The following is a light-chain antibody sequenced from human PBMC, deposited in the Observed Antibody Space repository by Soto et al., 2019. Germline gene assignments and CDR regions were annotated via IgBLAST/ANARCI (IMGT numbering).Light chain of an antibody. CDR1: QSVSST. Sequence: IVITQYPATLSVSQGEKATLSCRASQSVSSTLAWYQQKPGQAHRLLIYGASTRATGIPARFSGSGSGTEFTLTISSLQSEDFAVYYCQQYNNWPPWTFGQGTKVDIK. CDR2: GAS. J-gene: IGKJ1*01. V-gene: IGKV3-15*01. CDR3: QQYNNWPPWT.